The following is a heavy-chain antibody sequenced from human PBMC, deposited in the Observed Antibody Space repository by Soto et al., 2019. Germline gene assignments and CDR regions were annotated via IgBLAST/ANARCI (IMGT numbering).Heavy chain of an antibody. CDR3: AKAYGSGGMDV. D-gene: IGHD3-10*01. CDR1: GFTFSSYA. Sequence: GGSLRLSCAASGFTFSSYAMSWVRQAPGKGLEWVAVISYDGSNKYYADSVKGRFTISRDNSKNTLYLQMNSLRAEDTAVYYCAKAYGSGGMDVWGQGTTVTVSS. V-gene: IGHV3-30*18. CDR2: ISYDGSNK. J-gene: IGHJ6*02.